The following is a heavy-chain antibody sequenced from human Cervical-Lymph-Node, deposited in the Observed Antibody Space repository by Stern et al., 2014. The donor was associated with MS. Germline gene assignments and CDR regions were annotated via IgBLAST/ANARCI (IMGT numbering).Heavy chain of an antibody. CDR3: ARHVQGFDY. CDR2: IYPYDSDT. Sequence: EVQLVESGAEVKKPGESLKISCKASGYSFTIYYIPWVRQAPGQGLEWMGFIYPYDSDTTSSPSFQGQVTISAGKSIPTAYLQWSSLRASDTAMYYCARHVQGFDYWGQGTLVTVSS. V-gene: IGHV5-51*01. J-gene: IGHJ4*02. CDR1: GYSFTIYY.